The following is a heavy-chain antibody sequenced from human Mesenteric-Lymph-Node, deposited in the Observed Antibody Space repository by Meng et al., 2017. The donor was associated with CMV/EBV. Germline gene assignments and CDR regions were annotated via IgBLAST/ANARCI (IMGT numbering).Heavy chain of an antibody. J-gene: IGHJ5*02. D-gene: IGHD6-19*01. V-gene: IGHV3-7*03. CDR1: GFTFSNYW. Sequence: GGSLRLSCAASGFTFSNYWMTWVRQAPGKGLEWVANIKPDGSEKYYVDSVKGRFTISRDNAKNSLYLQMNSLRAEDTALYYCASSVAATGDWFDPWGQGTLVTVSS. CDR3: ASSVAATGDWFDP. CDR2: IKPDGSEK.